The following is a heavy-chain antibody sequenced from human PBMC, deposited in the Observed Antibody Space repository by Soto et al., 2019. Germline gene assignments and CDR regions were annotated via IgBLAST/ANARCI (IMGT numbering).Heavy chain of an antibody. CDR1: GFTFSSYW. CDR2: ISSDESST. V-gene: IGHV3-74*01. Sequence: EVQLVESGGGLVQLGGSLRLSCAASGFTFSSYWMHWVRQAPGKGLVWVSRISSDESSTNYADSVKGRFTISRDNAKNTLYLQMNSLRAEDTAVYYCARDDGFGESLDYWGQGTLVTVSS. D-gene: IGHD3-10*01. CDR3: ARDDGFGESLDY. J-gene: IGHJ4*02.